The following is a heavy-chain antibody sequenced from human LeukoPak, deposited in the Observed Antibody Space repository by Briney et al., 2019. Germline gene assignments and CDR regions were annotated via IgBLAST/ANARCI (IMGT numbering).Heavy chain of an antibody. Sequence: SETLSLTCTVSGYSISSGYYWGWIRQPPGKGLEWIGSIYYSGSTYYNPSLKSRVTISVDTSKNQFSLKLSSVTAADTAVYYCARNKDGSGSPLPFGYWGQGTLVTVSS. CDR2: IYYSGST. D-gene: IGHD3-10*01. J-gene: IGHJ4*02. CDR3: ARNKDGSGSPLPFGY. V-gene: IGHV4-38-2*02. CDR1: GYSISSGYY.